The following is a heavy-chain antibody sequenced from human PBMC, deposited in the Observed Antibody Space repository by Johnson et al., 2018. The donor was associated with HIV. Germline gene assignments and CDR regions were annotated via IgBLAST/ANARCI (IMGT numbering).Heavy chain of an antibody. J-gene: IGHJ3*02. CDR1: GSTFSDYY. CDR3: AKDRSGSWYGADAFDI. Sequence: QVQLVESGGDLVKAGGSLRLSCAASGSTFSDYYMSWIRQAPGKGLEWVSYISGSGGNTYYADSVKVRFTISRDNSKNTLYLQMNSLRAEDTAVYYCAKDRSGSWYGADAFDIWGQGTMVTVSS. V-gene: IGHV3-11*04. CDR2: ISGSGGNT. D-gene: IGHD6-13*01.